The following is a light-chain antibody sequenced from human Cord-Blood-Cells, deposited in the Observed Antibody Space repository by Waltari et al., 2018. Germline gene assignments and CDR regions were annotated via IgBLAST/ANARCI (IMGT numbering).Light chain of an antibody. V-gene: IGKV3-11*01. CDR2: DAA. CDR1: QSVSSY. J-gene: IGKJ3*01. Sequence: EIVLTQSPATLSLSPRERATPSCSASQSVSSYLACYQHKPCQAPRLLINDAAKSATVIPARFSGSGSGTYFTLISSSVEPEDFAVYYCQQRSNWPPQVTFGPGSKVDIK. CDR3: QQRSNWPPQVT.